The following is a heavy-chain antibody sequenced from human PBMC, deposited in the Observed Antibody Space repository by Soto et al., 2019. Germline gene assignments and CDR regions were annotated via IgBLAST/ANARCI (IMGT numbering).Heavy chain of an antibody. V-gene: IGHV4-39*02. D-gene: IGHD2-2*01. CDR3: ARLVVVAPVANA. Sequence: PSETLSLTCSVSGGSIRYNSYYWVWIRHPPGKGLEWVGGIFYTGTTYYSPSLKDRVTISVDTSKNSFSLNLTSVTAADTAVYFCARLVVVAPVANAWGQGTLVTVSS. CDR2: IFYTGTT. J-gene: IGHJ5*02. CDR1: GGSIRYNSYY.